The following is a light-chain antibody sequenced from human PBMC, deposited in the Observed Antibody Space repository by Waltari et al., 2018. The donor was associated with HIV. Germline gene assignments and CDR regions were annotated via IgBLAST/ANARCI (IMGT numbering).Light chain of an antibody. CDR3: QQYNKWPRT. Sequence: EIVMTQSPGTLSVSPGERVTLSCRASQNVITNLAWYQQKPGQAPRLLIYGASTRDTGIPPRFSGGGSGTDFTLTIGSLQSEDFTFYYCQQYNKWPRTFGQGTKVEVK. CDR2: GAS. CDR1: QNVITN. J-gene: IGKJ1*01. V-gene: IGKV3-15*01.